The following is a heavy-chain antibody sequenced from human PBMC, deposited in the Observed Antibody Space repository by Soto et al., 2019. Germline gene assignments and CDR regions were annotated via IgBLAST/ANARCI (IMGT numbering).Heavy chain of an antibody. CDR2: TIPIFGTA. Sequence: SVKVSCKASGCTFSSHSISWVRQAPGQGLEWMGGTIPIFGTANYAQKFQGRVTTPADKSTSTAYMELSSLRSEDTAVYYCERDGRTGVAGTDHISNFDYWGQGTLVTVSS. D-gene: IGHD6-19*01. V-gene: IGHV1-69*06. CDR3: ERDGRTGVAGTDHISNFDY. J-gene: IGHJ4*02. CDR1: GCTFSSHS.